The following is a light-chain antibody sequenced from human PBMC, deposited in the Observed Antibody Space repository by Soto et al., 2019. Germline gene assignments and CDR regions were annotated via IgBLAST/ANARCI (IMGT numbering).Light chain of an antibody. CDR3: SSYAGSSNV. J-gene: IGLJ1*01. CDR1: SSDVGGYNY. V-gene: IGLV2-8*01. Sequence: QSALTQPPSASRSPGQSVAISCTGTSSDVGGYNYVSWYQQHPGKAPKLMIYEVNKRPSGVPDRFSGSKSGNTASLTVSGLQAEDEADYYCSSYAGSSNVFGTGTKATVL. CDR2: EVN.